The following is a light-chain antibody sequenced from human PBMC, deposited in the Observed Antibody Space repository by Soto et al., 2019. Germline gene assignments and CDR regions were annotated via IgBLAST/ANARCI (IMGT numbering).Light chain of an antibody. CDR2: DKN. V-gene: IGLV1-51*01. CDR1: SSNIGSNY. Sequence: QSVLTQPPSVSAAPGQKVIISCSGSSSNIGSNYVSWYQQLPGTAPKLLIYDKNERPSGIPDRFSASKSGTSATLGITGLQTGDEADYYCGAWDHSLNVGGFGGGTKLTVL. J-gene: IGLJ3*02. CDR3: GAWDHSLNVGG.